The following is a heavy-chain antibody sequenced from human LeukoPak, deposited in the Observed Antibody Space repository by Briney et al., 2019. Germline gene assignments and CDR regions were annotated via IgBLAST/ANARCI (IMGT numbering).Heavy chain of an antibody. CDR1: GGSISSYY. V-gene: IGHV4-59*08. Sequence: SETLSLTCTVSGGSISSYYWSWIRQPPGKGLEWIGYIYYSGSTYYNPSLKSRVTISVDTSKNQFSLNLSSVTAADTAVYYCARQSQYSGYQAPDYWGQGTLVTVSS. CDR2: IYYSGST. D-gene: IGHD5-12*01. J-gene: IGHJ4*02. CDR3: ARQSQYSGYQAPDY.